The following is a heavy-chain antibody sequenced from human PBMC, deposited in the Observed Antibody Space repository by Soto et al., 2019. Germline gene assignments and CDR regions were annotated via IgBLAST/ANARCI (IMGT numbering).Heavy chain of an antibody. Sequence: GGSLRLSCAASGFTFSSYGMHWVRQAPGKGLEWVAVISYDGSNKYYADSVKGRFTISRDNSKNTLYLQMNSLRAEDTAVYYCAKVRLGIAAAVTWAYYYNMDVWGQGTTVTVSS. CDR2: ISYDGSNK. V-gene: IGHV3-30*18. D-gene: IGHD6-13*01. CDR1: GFTFSSYG. CDR3: AKVRLGIAAAVTWAYYYNMDV. J-gene: IGHJ6*02.